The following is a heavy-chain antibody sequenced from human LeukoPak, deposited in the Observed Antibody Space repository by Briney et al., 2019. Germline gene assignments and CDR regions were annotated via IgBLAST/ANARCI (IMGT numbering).Heavy chain of an antibody. CDR2: IYYSGST. J-gene: IGHJ3*02. D-gene: IGHD5-12*01. Sequence: MPSETLSLTCTVSGGSISSGGYYWSWIRQHPGKGLEWIGYIYYSGSTYYNPSLKSRVTISVDTSKNQFSLKLSSVTAADTAVYYCARVARGNVDIWGQGTMVTVSS. CDR3: ARVARGNVDI. CDR1: GGSISSGGYY. V-gene: IGHV4-31*03.